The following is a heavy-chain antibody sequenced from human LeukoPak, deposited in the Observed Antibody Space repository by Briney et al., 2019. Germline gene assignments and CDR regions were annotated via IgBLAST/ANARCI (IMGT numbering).Heavy chain of an antibody. CDR1: GASFSSSTYY. D-gene: IGHD6-13*01. CDR2: IYYSGST. V-gene: IGHV4-39*01. J-gene: IGHJ4*02. CDR3: ARHAGGISATGTRPFDY. Sequence: PSETLSLTCAVSGASFSSSTYYWGWIRQPPGKGLEWIGSIYYSGSTYYNPSLKSRVTMSVDTSKNQFSLKLSSVTAADTAVYYCARHAGGISATGTRPFDYWGQGTLVTVSS.